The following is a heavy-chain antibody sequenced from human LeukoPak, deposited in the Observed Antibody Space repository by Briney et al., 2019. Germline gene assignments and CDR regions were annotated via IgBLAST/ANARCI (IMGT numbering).Heavy chain of an antibody. V-gene: IGHV3-48*04. Sequence: QSGGSLRLSCAASGFTFSSYSMNWVRQAPGKGLEWVSYISSSSSTIYYADSVKGRFTISRDNAKNSLYLQMNSLRAEDTAVYYCARAGVDGDYDSSGLYYFDYWGQGTLVTVSS. CDR1: GFTFSSYS. J-gene: IGHJ4*02. CDR3: ARAGVDGDYDSSGLYYFDY. D-gene: IGHD3-22*01. CDR2: ISSSSSTI.